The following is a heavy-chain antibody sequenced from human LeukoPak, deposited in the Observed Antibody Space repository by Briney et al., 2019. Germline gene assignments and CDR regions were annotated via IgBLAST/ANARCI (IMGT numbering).Heavy chain of an antibody. V-gene: IGHV3-7*01. CDR3: AREVDRSFGY. D-gene: IGHD2-15*01. CDR2: INQESTET. Sequence: GGSLRLSCAASGFRFTGFWMSWVRQAPGKGPEWVANINQESTETYYVDSVRGRFTISRDNAKDSLSLQMNSLRVEDMAVYYCAREVDRSFGYWGQGNLVTVSS. CDR1: GFRFTGFW. J-gene: IGHJ4*02.